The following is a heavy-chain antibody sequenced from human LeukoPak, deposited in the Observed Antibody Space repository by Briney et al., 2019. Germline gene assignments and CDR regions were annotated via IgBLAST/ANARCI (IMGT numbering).Heavy chain of an antibody. J-gene: IGHJ5*02. CDR3: ARDGNWNYHPFDP. CDR1: GYTFTSYY. V-gene: IGHV1-46*01. Sequence: GASVKVSCKASGYTFTSYYMHWVRQAPGQGLEWMGIINPSGGSTSYAQKFQGRVTMTRDTSISTAYMELSRLRSDDTAVYYCARDGNWNYHPFDPWGQGTLVTVSS. D-gene: IGHD1-7*01. CDR2: INPSGGST.